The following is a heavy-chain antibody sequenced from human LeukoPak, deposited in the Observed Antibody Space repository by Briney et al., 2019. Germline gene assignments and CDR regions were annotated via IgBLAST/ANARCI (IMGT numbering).Heavy chain of an antibody. CDR1: GFTFRSYW. D-gene: IGHD6-13*01. J-gene: IGHJ2*01. CDR3: ARDRGIAAWYFDL. CDR2: INTDGSST. V-gene: IGHV3-74*01. Sequence: GGSLRLSCAASGFTFRSYWMHWVRQAPGKGLVWVSQINTDGSSTSYADSVKGRFTISRDNAKNTLYLQVNSLRDEDTAVYYCARDRGIAAWYFDLWGRGTLVTVSS.